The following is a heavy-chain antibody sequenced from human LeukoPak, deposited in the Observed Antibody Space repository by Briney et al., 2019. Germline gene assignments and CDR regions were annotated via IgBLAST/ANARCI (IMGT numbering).Heavy chain of an antibody. Sequence: PSETLSLTCGVYGGXFSGYYCSWIRQPQPPGKGLEWIGEINHSGSTKYNPSLKSRVTISVDTSKNQFSLKLSSVTAADTAVYYCARDYRSTIGGEYGMDVWGQGTTVTVSS. CDR1: GGXFSGYY. CDR3: ARDYRSTIGGEYGMDV. J-gene: IGHJ6*02. V-gene: IGHV4-34*01. D-gene: IGHD3-16*01. CDR2: INHSGST.